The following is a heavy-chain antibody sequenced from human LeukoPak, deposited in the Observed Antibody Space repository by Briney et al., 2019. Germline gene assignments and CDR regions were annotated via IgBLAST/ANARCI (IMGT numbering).Heavy chain of an antibody. V-gene: IGHV3-30*03. D-gene: IGHD3-10*01. CDR1: GFTFSSHG. J-gene: IGHJ4*02. Sequence: GGSLRLSCAASGFTFSSHGMHWVRQAPGRGLEWVAVISYDGNNKYYADSVKGRFTISRDNSKNTLYLQMNSLRVEDTAVYYCARDLSGGGLDYWGQGTLVTVSS. CDR3: ARDLSGGGLDY. CDR2: ISYDGNNK.